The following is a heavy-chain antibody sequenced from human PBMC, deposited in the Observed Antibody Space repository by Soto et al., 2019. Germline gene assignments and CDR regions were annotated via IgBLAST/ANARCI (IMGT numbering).Heavy chain of an antibody. Sequence: SETLSLTCSVSGGSISRYYWSWIRQPPGKGLEWIGYAYYSGDTGYNPSLKSRVTMAVDTSKSQVSLKLSSVTAADTAVYYCARDRGYYDSSGSGVGMDVWGQGTTVTVSS. CDR2: AYYSGDT. CDR1: GGSISRYY. CDR3: ARDRGYYDSSGSGVGMDV. V-gene: IGHV4-59*12. D-gene: IGHD3-22*01. J-gene: IGHJ6*02.